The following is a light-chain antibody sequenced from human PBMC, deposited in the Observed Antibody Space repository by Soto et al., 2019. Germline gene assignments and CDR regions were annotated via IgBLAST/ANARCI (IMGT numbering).Light chain of an antibody. J-gene: IGKJ1*01. CDR2: GAS. CDR3: QKSSRTWS. Sequence: DIQMTQSPSSLSASVGDRVTITCRASQTIAMYLNWFQQKPGKAPKLLIYGASSLQSGVPSRFSGTGSGTDFTLTISSLQPEDFATYYCQKSSRTWSFGQGTKVDIK. CDR1: QTIAMY. V-gene: IGKV1-39*01.